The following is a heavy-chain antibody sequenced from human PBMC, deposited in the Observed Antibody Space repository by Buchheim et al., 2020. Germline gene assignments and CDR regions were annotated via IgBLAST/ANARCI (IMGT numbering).Heavy chain of an antibody. D-gene: IGHD3-22*01. V-gene: IGHV4-59*05. Sequence: QVQLQESGPGLVKSSETLSLTCTVSGGSIRNYYWSWVRQPPGKGLEWIGSIYYSGSTYYNPSLKSRVTISVDTSKNQFSLKLSSVTAADTAVYYCASSHLQHYYDSSGYSVWFDPWGQGTL. CDR1: GGSIRNYY. CDR2: IYYSGST. J-gene: IGHJ5*02. CDR3: ASSHLQHYYDSSGYSVWFDP.